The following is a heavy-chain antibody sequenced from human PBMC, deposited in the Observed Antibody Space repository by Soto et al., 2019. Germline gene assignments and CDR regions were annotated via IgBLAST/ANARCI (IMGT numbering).Heavy chain of an antibody. Sequence: QVQLVESGGGVVQPGRSLRLSCAASGFTFSSYGMHWVRQAPGKGLEWVAVIWYDGSNKYYADSVKGRFTISRDNSKNALYQQMSRRRDEDTAVYCCARGGSYFFDDWGQGTLVTVSS. J-gene: IGHJ4*02. CDR1: GFTFSSYG. D-gene: IGHD1-26*01. CDR2: IWYDGSNK. CDR3: ARGGSYFFDD. V-gene: IGHV3-33*01.